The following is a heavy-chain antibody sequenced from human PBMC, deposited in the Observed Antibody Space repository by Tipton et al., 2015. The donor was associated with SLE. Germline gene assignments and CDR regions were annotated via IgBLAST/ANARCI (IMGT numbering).Heavy chain of an antibody. D-gene: IGHD6-13*01. CDR1: GFTFSNYD. Sequence: SLRLSCVASGFTFSNYDMHWVRQGTGKGLEWVSAIGTGGDTYYAASVQGRFTISRENAKNSFYLQMSSLRAGDTAVYYWARDTPYSSSARGWFESWGQGTQVTVSS. J-gene: IGHJ5*01. CDR2: IGTGGDT. V-gene: IGHV3-13*01. CDR3: ARDTPYSSSARGWFES.